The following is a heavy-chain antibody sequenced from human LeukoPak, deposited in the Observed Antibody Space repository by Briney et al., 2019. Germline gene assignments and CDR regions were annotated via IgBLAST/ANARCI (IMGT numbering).Heavy chain of an antibody. Sequence: GGCMTLSCAASGFTFSSYWMIWVRQAAGNVLEWVANIQQDGSEKYYVGSVKGRFTLSRDNAKNSLYLQMNSLRAEDTAVYYCARNPPRYFNWGQGTLVTVSA. CDR1: GFTFSSYW. CDR2: IQQDGSEK. CDR3: ARNPPRYFN. J-gene: IGHJ4*02. D-gene: IGHD1-26*01. V-gene: IGHV3-7*03.